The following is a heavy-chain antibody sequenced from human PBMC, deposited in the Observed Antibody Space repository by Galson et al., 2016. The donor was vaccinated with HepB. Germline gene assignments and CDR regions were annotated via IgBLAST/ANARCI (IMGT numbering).Heavy chain of an antibody. CDR3: ARARTVTTRLHS. CDR2: INPSAITT. Sequence: SVTVSCKASGYIFSNYHLHWVRQAPGQGLEWMGAINPSAITTNYAQKFQGRVTMASDTATSPVYMELSRLRSDDTAFYYCARARTVTTRLHSWGQGTLVTVSS. V-gene: IGHV1-46*03. J-gene: IGHJ4*02. D-gene: IGHD4-17*01. CDR1: GYIFSNYH.